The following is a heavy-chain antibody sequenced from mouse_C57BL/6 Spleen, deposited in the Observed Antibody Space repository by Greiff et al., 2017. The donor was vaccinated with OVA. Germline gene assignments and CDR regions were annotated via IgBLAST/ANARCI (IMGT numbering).Heavy chain of an antibody. Sequence: VKLMESGPGLVQPSQSLSITCTVSGFSLTSYGVHWVRQSPGKGLEWLGVIWRGGSTDYNAAFMSRLSITKNNSKSQVFFKMNSLQAYDTAIYYCAKNYYGSSYDYYAMDYWGQGTSVTVSS. J-gene: IGHJ4*01. V-gene: IGHV2-5*01. CDR3: AKNYYGSSYDYYAMDY. D-gene: IGHD1-1*01. CDR1: GFSLTSYG. CDR2: IWRGGST.